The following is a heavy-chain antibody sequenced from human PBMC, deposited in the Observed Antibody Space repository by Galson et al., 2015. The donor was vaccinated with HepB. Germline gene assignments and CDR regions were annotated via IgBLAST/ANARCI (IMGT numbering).Heavy chain of an antibody. Sequence: SLRLSCAASGFTFSDYYMSWIRQAPGKGLEWVPYISSSSSYTNYADSVKGRFTISRDNAKNSLYLQMNSLRAEDTAVYYCARDGSSVGATSLDAFDIWGQGTMVTVSS. J-gene: IGHJ3*02. CDR1: GFTFSDYY. D-gene: IGHD1-26*01. CDR3: ARDGSSVGATSLDAFDI. V-gene: IGHV3-11*06. CDR2: ISSSSSYT.